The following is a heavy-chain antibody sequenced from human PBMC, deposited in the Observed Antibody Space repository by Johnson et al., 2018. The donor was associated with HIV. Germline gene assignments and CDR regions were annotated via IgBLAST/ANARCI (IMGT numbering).Heavy chain of an antibody. CDR1: GFTFSSYG. CDR3: TTDGYSSSWNRDAFDI. Sequence: VQLVESGGGVVQPGRSLRLSCAASGFTFSSYGMHWVRQTPGKGLEWVAVVWFDGSHKYYADYAAPVKGRFTISRDDSKNTLYLQMNSLKTEDTAVYYCTTDGYSSSWNRDAFDIWGQGTMVTVSS. V-gene: IGHV3-33*01. CDR2: VWFDGSHK. J-gene: IGHJ3*02. D-gene: IGHD6-13*01.